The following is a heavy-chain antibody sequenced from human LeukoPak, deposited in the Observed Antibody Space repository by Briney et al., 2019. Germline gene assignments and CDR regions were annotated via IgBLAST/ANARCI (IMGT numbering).Heavy chain of an antibody. CDR2: IYYTGST. D-gene: IGHD6-13*01. V-gene: IGHV4-59*01. J-gene: IGHJ5*02. CDR3: ARVTSAAGWFDP. Sequence: IAYIYYTGSTNYHPSLKSRVTISVDTSKNQFSLKLSSVTAADTAVYYCARVTSAAGWFDPWGQGTLVTVSS.